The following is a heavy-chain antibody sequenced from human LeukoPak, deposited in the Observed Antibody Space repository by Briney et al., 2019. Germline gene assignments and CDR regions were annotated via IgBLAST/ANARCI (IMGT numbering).Heavy chain of an antibody. CDR3: AKDGYYDFWSGYPIDY. Sequence: GGSLRLSCAASGFTFSSYAMSWVRQAPGKGLEWVSAISGSGGSTYYADSVKGRFSISRDNFKKTLYLQMSSLRVEDTAVYYCAKDGYYDFWSGYPIDYWGQGTLVTVSS. V-gene: IGHV3-23*01. D-gene: IGHD3-3*01. CDR1: GFTFSSYA. J-gene: IGHJ4*02. CDR2: ISGSGGST.